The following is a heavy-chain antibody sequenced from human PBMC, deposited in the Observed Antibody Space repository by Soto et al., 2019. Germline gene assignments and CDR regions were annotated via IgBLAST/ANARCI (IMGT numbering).Heavy chain of an antibody. Sequence: GGSLRLSCAASRFTFSSYGMHWVRQAPGKGLEWVAVIWYDGSNKYSADSVKGRFTISRDNSKSTLYLQMNSLRAEDTAVYYCARDLSSGGTNACDIWGQGTVVTVSS. V-gene: IGHV3-30*12. CDR3: ARDLSSGGTNACDI. CDR1: RFTFSSYG. D-gene: IGHD2-15*01. CDR2: IWYDGSNK. J-gene: IGHJ3*02.